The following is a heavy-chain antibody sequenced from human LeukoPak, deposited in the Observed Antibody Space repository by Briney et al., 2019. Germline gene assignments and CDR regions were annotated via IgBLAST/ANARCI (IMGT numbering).Heavy chain of an antibody. D-gene: IGHD4-11*01. J-gene: IGHJ6*03. CDR2: ISSSSSTI. V-gene: IGHV3-48*01. CDR3: TTDVTVTTYHRYYYYMDV. CDR1: GFTFSSYS. Sequence: GGSLRLSCAASGFTFSSYSMNWVRQAPGKGLEWVSYISSSSSTIYYADSVKGRFTISRDNAKNSLYLQMNSLRAEDTAVYYCTTDVTVTTYHRYYYYMDVWGKGTTVTVSS.